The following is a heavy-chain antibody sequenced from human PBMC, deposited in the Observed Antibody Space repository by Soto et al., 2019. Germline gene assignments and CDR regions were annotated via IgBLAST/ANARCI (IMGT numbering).Heavy chain of an antibody. V-gene: IGHV3-15*01. J-gene: IGHJ2*01. CDR3: TTAPVAGPGPWYFDL. CDR2: IKHKSDGGTA. D-gene: IGHD6-19*01. CDR1: GFTFSNAW. Sequence: EVQLVESGGDLVKPGVSLRLSCAASGFTFSNAWMSWVRQATGKGLEWVGRIKHKSDGGTADYAAPVKGRFTISRDDSKNTLYLQMNSLKTDDTAVYYCTTAPVAGPGPWYFDLWGRGTLVTVSS.